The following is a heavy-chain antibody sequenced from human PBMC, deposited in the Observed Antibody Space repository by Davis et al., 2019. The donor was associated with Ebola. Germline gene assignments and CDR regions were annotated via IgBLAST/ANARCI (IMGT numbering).Heavy chain of an antibody. D-gene: IGHD3-22*01. J-gene: IGHJ2*01. CDR1: GGSISSSNW. CDR3: ARQPGYYYDSSGYYFHWYFDL. CDR2: IYYSGST. V-gene: IGHV4-39*01. Sequence: SETLSLTCAVSGGSISSSNWWSWVRQPPGKGLEWIGSIYYSGSTYYNPSLKSRVTISVDTSKNQFSLKLSSVTAADTAVYYCARQPGYYYDSSGYYFHWYFDLWGRGTLVTVSS.